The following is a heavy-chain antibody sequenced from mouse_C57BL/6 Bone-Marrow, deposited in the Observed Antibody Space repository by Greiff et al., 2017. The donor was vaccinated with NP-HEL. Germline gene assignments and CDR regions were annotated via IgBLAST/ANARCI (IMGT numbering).Heavy chain of an antibody. Sequence: DVMLVESGGGLVKPGGSLKLSCAASGFTFSSYAMSWVRQTPEKRLEWVATLSDGGSYTYYPDNVKGRFTISRDNAKNNLYLQMGHLKSEDTAMYYCARAFYGMDYWGQGTSVTVSS. CDR3: ARAFYGMDY. CDR1: GFTFSSYA. J-gene: IGHJ4*01. CDR2: LSDGGSYT. V-gene: IGHV5-4*03.